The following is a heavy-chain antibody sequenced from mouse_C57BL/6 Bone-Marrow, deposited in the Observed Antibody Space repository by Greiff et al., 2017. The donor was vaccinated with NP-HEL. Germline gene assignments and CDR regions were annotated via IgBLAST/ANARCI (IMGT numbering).Heavy chain of an antibody. Sequence: QVQLQQSGTELVKPGASVKLSCKASGYTFTSYWMHWVKQRPGQGLEWIGNINPSNGGTNYNEKFKSKATLTVDKSSSNAYMQLSSLTSEDSAVYYCARSGLPTLYYYAMDYWGQGTSVTVSS. J-gene: IGHJ4*01. V-gene: IGHV1-53*01. CDR3: ARSGLPTLYYYAMDY. CDR2: INPSNGGT. D-gene: IGHD5-1*01. CDR1: GYTFTSYW.